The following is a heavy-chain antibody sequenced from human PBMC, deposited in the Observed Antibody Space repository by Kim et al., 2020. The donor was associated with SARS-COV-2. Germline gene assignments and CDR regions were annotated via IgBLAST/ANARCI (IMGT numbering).Heavy chain of an antibody. J-gene: IGHJ5*02. D-gene: IGHD2-15*01. V-gene: IGHV3-11*01. CDR3: ARCPRVVVAATLDFEWGWFDP. Sequence: GGSLRLSCAASGFTFSDYYMSWIRQAPGKGLEWVSYISSSGSTIYYADSVKGRFTISRDNAKNSLYLQMNSLRAEDTAVYYCARCPRVVVAATLDFEWGWFDPWGQGTLVTVSS. CDR1: GFTFSDYY. CDR2: ISSSGSTI.